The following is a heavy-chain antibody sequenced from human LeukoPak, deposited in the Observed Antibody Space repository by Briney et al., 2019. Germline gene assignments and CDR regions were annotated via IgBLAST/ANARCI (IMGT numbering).Heavy chain of an antibody. J-gene: IGHJ3*02. CDR3: ARDPNPDAFDI. CDR1: GYTFTSNY. V-gene: IGHV1-46*01. Sequence: ASVKVSCKASGYTFTSNYMHWVRQAPGQGLEWMGIINPSGGSTSYAQKFQGRVTMTRDTSTSTVYMELSSLRSEDTAVYYCARDPNPDAFDIWGQGTMVTVSS. CDR2: INPSGGST.